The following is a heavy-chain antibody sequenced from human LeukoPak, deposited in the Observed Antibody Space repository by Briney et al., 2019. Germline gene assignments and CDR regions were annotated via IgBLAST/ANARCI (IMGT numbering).Heavy chain of an antibody. CDR3: ARVVASCYNPCAFDI. D-gene: IGHD2-2*02. CDR2: IKADGTGK. Sequence: PGGSLRLSCVASGFTFSSSWMTWVRQAPGMGLERVANIKADGTGKYYVDSVRGRFSISRDNAKNSLYMQMNSLRVEDTAVYYCARVVASCYNPCAFDIWGQGTMVTVSS. CDR1: GFTFSSSW. V-gene: IGHV3-7*01. J-gene: IGHJ3*02.